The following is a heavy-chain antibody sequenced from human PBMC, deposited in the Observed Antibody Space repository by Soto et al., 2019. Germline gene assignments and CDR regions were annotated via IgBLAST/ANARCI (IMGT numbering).Heavy chain of an antibody. Sequence: QLEMQASGPGLVRPSETLSLTCTVSGGSISSATYYWGWIRQPPGKGLEWVGSIYYSGNTYYSPSLKSRVTISLDTSMNQVSLKLTSVSAADTAMYYCARQATTSWSYWGQGTLVTVSS. V-gene: IGHV4-39*01. CDR3: ARQATTSWSY. D-gene: IGHD2-2*01. CDR2: IYYSGNT. CDR1: GGSISSATYY. J-gene: IGHJ4*02.